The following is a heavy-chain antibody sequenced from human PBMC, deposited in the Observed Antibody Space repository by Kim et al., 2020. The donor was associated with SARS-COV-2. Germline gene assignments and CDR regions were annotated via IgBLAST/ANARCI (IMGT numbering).Heavy chain of an antibody. Sequence: GGSLRLSCAASGFTFSSYSMNWVRQAPGKGLEWVSSISSSSSYIYYADSVKGRFTISRDNAKNSLYLQMNSLRAEDTAVYYCARDPYYYDSSGYYEDNWFDPWGQGTLVTVSS. CDR3: ARDPYYYDSSGYYEDNWFDP. CDR1: GFTFSSYS. V-gene: IGHV3-21*01. CDR2: ISSSSSYI. D-gene: IGHD3-22*01. J-gene: IGHJ5*02.